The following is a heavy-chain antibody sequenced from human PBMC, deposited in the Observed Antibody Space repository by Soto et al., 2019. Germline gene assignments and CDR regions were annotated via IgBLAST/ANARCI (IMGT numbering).Heavy chain of an antibody. Sequence: GGSLRLSCTASGFTFGDYAMSWFRQAPGKGLEWVGFIRSKAYGGTTEYAASVKGRFTISRDDSKSIAYLQMNSLKTEDTAVYYCTRVSQSITMIVVVITNAPTVFDYWGQGTLVTVSS. CDR2: IRSKAYGGTT. CDR1: GFTFGDYA. J-gene: IGHJ4*02. V-gene: IGHV3-49*03. CDR3: TRVSQSITMIVVVITNAPTVFDY. D-gene: IGHD3-22*01.